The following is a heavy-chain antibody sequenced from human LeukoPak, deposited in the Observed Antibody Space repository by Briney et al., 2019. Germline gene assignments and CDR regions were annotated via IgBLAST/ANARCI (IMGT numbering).Heavy chain of an antibody. V-gene: IGHV4-59*01. D-gene: IGHD3-22*01. CDR1: GGSISSYY. Sequence: SETLPLTCTVSGGSISSYYWSWIRQPPGKGLEWIGYIYYSGSTNYNPSLKSRVTISVDTSKNQFSLKLSSVTAADTAVYYCAREGINDSSGYFDYWGQGTLVTVSS. J-gene: IGHJ4*02. CDR2: IYYSGST. CDR3: AREGINDSSGYFDY.